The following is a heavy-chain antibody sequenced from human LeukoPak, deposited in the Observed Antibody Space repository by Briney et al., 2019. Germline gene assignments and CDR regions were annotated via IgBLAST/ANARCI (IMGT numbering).Heavy chain of an antibody. CDR3: ASGASVGSGYSLYYSDY. J-gene: IGHJ4*02. CDR1: GYTFSDYY. CDR2: INPKSGGT. Sequence: ASVRVSCKASGYTFSDYYIHWVRQAPGQGPEWMGWINPKSGGTNFAQKFQGRVTMTRDTSITTAYMELSRLTSDDTAVYYCASGASVGSGYSLYYSDYWGQGTLVTVSS. V-gene: IGHV1-2*02. D-gene: IGHD3-22*01.